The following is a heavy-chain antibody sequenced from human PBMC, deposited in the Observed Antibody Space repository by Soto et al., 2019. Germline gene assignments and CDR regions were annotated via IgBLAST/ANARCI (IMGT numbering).Heavy chain of an antibody. V-gene: IGHV3-23*01. J-gene: IGHJ6*03. CDR3: AKSQSSLYYMDV. CDR1: GFIFSNYA. CDR2: FGGSGGT. Sequence: EVQVLESGGGLVQPGGSLRLSCVGSGFIFSNYAMAWVHQAPGKGLEWVSGFGGSGGTYYADSVKGRYTISRDNSKNTLYLQMNSLRVEDTAVYYCAKSQSSLYYMDVWGKGTAVTVSS.